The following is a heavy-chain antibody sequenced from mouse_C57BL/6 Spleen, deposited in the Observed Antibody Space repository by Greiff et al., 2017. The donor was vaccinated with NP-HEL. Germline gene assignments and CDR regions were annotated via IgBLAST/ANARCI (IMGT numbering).Heavy chain of an antibody. D-gene: IGHD1-1*01. V-gene: IGHV3-6*01. CDR1: GYSITSGYY. Sequence: EVQLQESGPGLVKPSQSLSLTCSVTGYSITSGYYWNWIRQFPGNKLEWMGYISYDGSNNYNPSLKNRISITRDTSKNQFFLKLNSVTTEDTATYYCARVITTVVAHWYFDVWGTGTTVTVSS. CDR2: ISYDGSN. CDR3: ARVITTVVAHWYFDV. J-gene: IGHJ1*03.